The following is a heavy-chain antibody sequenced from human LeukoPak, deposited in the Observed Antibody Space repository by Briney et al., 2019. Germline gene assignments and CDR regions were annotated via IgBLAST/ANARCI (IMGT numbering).Heavy chain of an antibody. CDR2: ISSSSSTI. CDR1: GFTFGSYS. D-gene: IGHD2-15*01. V-gene: IGHV3-48*01. Sequence: GGSLRLSCAASGFTFGSYSMNWVRQAPGKGLEWVSYISSSSSTIYYADSVKGRFTISRDNAKNSLYLQMNSLRAEDTAVYYCARDLSGCSGGSCYSSFDYWGQGTLVTVSS. J-gene: IGHJ4*02. CDR3: ARDLSGCSGGSCYSSFDY.